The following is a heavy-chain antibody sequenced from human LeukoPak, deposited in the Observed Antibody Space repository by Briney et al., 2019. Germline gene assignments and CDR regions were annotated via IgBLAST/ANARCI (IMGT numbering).Heavy chain of an antibody. D-gene: IGHD2-2*01. V-gene: IGHV1-69*05. CDR1: GGTFSSYA. J-gene: IGHJ5*02. CDR2: IIPIFGTA. Sequence: GASVKVSCKASGGTFSSYAISWVRQAPGQGLEWMGGIIPIFGTANYAQKFQGRVTITTDESTSTAYMELSSLRSEDTAVYYCARRACRGGSTSCHVLGGWFDPWGQGTLVTVSS. CDR3: ARRACRGGSTSCHVLGGWFDP.